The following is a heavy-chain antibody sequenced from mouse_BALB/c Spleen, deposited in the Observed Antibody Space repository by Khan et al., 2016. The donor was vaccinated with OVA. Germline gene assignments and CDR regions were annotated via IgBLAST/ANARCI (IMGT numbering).Heavy chain of an antibody. Sequence: EVELVESGGGLVKPGGSLKLSCAASGFTFSDYYMYWVRQTPEKRLAWVTTISDGGSYTYYPDSVKGRFTISRDNAQNNLYLQMNSLKSEGTAMYYCAREWGLYRYAWFAYWGQGTLVTVSA. J-gene: IGHJ3*01. CDR1: GFTFSDYY. D-gene: IGHD2-14*01. CDR2: ISDGGSYT. V-gene: IGHV5-4*02. CDR3: AREWGLYRYAWFAY.